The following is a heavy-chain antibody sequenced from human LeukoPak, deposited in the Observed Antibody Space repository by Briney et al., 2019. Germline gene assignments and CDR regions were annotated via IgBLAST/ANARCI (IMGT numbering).Heavy chain of an antibody. Sequence: SETLSLTCTVSGGSISSYYWSWIRQPAGKGLEWIGRTYTSGSTNYNPSLKSRVTMSVDTSKNQFSLKLSSVTAADTAVYYCARDSSGYYYAPVGDAFDIWGQGTMVTVSS. J-gene: IGHJ3*02. D-gene: IGHD3-22*01. CDR3: ARDSSGYYYAPVGDAFDI. CDR1: GGSISSYY. V-gene: IGHV4-4*07. CDR2: TYTSGST.